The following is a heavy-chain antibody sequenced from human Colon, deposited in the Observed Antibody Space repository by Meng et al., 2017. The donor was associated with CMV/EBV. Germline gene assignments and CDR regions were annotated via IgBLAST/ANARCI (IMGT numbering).Heavy chain of an antibody. Sequence: GGSLRLSCVASGFSFTTYVMSWVRQVSGKGPEWIASVSGSGRINYADSVKGQFVISRDNSKDSVFLQMNDLRVEDTAMYYCAKNTRGIVAWPDPWGQGTLVTVSS. D-gene: IGHD2-15*01. J-gene: IGHJ5*02. CDR1: GFSFTTYV. CDR2: VSGSGRI. CDR3: AKNTRGIVAWPDP. V-gene: IGHV3-23*01.